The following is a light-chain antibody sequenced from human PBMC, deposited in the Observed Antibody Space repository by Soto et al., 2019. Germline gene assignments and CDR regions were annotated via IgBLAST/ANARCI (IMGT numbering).Light chain of an antibody. CDR3: QHANSFPPIFT. J-gene: IGKJ3*01. CDR1: QVIGTW. CDR2: DAS. Sequence: DFQMTQSPSSVSASVGDRVTITCRASQVIGTWLAWYQQKPGRAPRLLIYDASSLQSGVPSRFSGSGSGTDFTLTITSLQPEDFATYYCQHANSFPPIFTFGPGTKVAIK. V-gene: IGKV1D-12*01.